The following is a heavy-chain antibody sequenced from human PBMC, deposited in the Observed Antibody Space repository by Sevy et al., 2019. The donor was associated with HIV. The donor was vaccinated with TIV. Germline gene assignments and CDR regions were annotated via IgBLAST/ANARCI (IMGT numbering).Heavy chain of an antibody. J-gene: IGHJ6*02. CDR2: ISGSGGST. CDR3: AKVDTNYYGMDV. V-gene: IGHV3-23*01. Sequence: GGSVRLSCAASGFTFSTYAMSWVRQAPGKGLEWVSAISGSGGSTYYADSVKGRFNISRDNSKKTLYLQMNSLRAEDTAVYYCAKVDTNYYGMDVWGQGTTVTVSS. CDR1: GFTFSTYA.